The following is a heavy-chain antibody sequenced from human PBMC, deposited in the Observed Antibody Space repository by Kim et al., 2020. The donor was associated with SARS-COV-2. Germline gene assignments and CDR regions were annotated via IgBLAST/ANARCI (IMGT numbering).Heavy chain of an antibody. V-gene: IGHV3-30*04. CDR3: ARPLGGYYTSPIDY. CDR1: GFTFSSYA. J-gene: IGHJ4*02. D-gene: IGHD3-3*01. Sequence: GGSLRLSCAASGFTFSSYAMHWVRQAPGKGLEWVAVISYDGSNKYYADSVKGRFTISRDNSKNTLYLQMNSLRAEDTAVYYCARPLGGYYTSPIDYWAREPWSPSPQ. CDR2: ISYDGSNK.